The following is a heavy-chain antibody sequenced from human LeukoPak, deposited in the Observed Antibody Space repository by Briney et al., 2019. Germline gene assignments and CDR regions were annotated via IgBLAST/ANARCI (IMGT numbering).Heavy chain of an antibody. CDR2: IYSGGST. CDR3: ARSNQADDY. Sequence: GGSLRLSCAASGFAVSSNYMSWVRQAPGKGLEWVSVIYSGGSTYYADSVKGRFTISRDNAENTLYLQMDSLRAEDTAVYYCARSNQADDYWGQGTLVTVSS. CDR1: GFAVSSNY. V-gene: IGHV3-66*01. D-gene: IGHD1-14*01. J-gene: IGHJ4*02.